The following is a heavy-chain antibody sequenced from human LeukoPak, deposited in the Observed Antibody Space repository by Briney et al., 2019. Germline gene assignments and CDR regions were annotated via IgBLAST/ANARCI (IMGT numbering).Heavy chain of an antibody. D-gene: IGHD2-21*02. CDR2: ISGSGGST. CDR1: GFTFSSYE. V-gene: IGHV3-23*01. CDR3: AKDGCGGDCYPHNWFDP. J-gene: IGHJ5*02. Sequence: GGSLRLSCAVSGFTFSSYEMNWVRQAPGKGLEWVSAISGSGGSTYYADSVKGRFTISRDNSKNTLYLQMNSLRAEDTAVYYCAKDGCGGDCYPHNWFDPWGQGTLVTVSS.